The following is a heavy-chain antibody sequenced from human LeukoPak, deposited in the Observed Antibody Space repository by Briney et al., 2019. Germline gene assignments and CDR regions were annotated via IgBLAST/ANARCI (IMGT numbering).Heavy chain of an antibody. CDR2: VKQDGSEK. J-gene: IGHJ4*02. CDR3: ARDQGYCSSTSCQPGRTRYFDY. D-gene: IGHD2-2*01. CDR1: GFTFSSYW. V-gene: IGHV3-7*01. Sequence: GGSLRLSCAASGFTFSSYWMSWVRQAPGKGLEWVANVKQDGSEKYYVDSVKGRSTISRDNAKNSLYLQMNSLRAEDTAVYYCARDQGYCSSTSCQPGRTRYFDYWGQGTLVTVSS.